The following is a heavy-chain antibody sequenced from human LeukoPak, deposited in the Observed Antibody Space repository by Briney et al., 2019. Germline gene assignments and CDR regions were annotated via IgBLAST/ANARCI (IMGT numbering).Heavy chain of an antibody. V-gene: IGHV1-8*01. CDR3: ARSELQFDYFDY. J-gene: IGHJ4*02. Sequence: GASVKVSCKASGYTFTSYDINWVRQATGQGLEWMGWMNPNSGNTGYAQKFQGRVTMTRNTSISTAYMELGSLRSEDTAVYYCARSELQFDYFDYWGQGTLVTVSS. CDR1: GYTFTSYD. CDR2: MNPNSGNT. D-gene: IGHD5-24*01.